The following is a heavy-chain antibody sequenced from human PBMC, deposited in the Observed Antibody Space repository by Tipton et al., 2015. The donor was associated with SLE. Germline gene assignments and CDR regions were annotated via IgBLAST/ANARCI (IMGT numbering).Heavy chain of an antibody. CDR3: ARGKIPRSSSLDY. D-gene: IGHD6-6*01. Sequence: LRLSCAVYGGSFSGYYWSWIRQPPGKGLEWIGEINHSGSTNYNPSLKSRVTISVDTSKNQFSLKLSSVTAADTAVYYCARGKIPRSSSLDYWGQGTLVTVSS. CDR2: INHSGST. J-gene: IGHJ4*02. V-gene: IGHV4-34*01. CDR1: GGSFSGYY.